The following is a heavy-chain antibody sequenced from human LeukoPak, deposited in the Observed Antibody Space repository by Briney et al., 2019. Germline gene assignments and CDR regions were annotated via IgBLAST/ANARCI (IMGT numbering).Heavy chain of an antibody. J-gene: IGHJ4*02. CDR1: GCSISSYY. CDR2: IYYSGST. CDR3: EKHGGSYSFED. V-gene: IGHV4-59*08. Sequence: SETLSLTCTVSGCSISSYYCSWIRQPPGKRLEGIGYIYYSGSTNYNPSLKGRVTISVDTSKNQFSLMLISFTAADTAVYYCEKHGGSYSFEDWGEAWLVTVSS. D-gene: IGHD1-26*01.